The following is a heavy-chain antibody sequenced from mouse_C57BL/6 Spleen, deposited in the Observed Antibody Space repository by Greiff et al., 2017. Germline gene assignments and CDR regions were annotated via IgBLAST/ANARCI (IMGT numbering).Heavy chain of an antibody. V-gene: IGHV1-64*01. CDR3: ARSNWDGGVDY. D-gene: IGHD4-1*01. CDR2: IHPNSGST. CDR1: GYTFTSYW. Sequence: QVQLKESGAELVKPGASVKLSCKASGYTFTSYWMHWVKQRPGQGLEWIGMIHPNSGSTNYNEKFKSKATLTVDKSSSTAYMQLSSLTSEDSAVYYCARSNWDGGVDYWGQGTTLTVSS. J-gene: IGHJ2*01.